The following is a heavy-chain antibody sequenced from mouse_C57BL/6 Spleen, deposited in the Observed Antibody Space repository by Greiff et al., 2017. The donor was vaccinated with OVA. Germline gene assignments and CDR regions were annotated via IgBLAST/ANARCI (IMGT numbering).Heavy chain of an antibody. J-gene: IGHJ3*01. Sequence: QVQLQQPGAELVRPGSSVKLSCKASGYTFTSYWMDWVKQRPGQGLEWIGNIYPSDSETHYNQKFKDKATVTVDKSSSTAYMQRSSLTSEDSAVYDCARGYDFPSWFAYWGQGTLVTVSA. V-gene: IGHV1-61*01. CDR2: IYPSDSET. D-gene: IGHD2-4*01. CDR1: GYTFTSYW. CDR3: ARGYDFPSWFAY.